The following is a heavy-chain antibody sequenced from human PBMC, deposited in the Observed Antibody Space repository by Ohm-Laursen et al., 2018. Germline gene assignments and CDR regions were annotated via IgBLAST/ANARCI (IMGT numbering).Heavy chain of an antibody. D-gene: IGHD6-19*01. Sequence: ASVKVSCKASGYTFTSYGISWVRQAPGQGLEWMGWISAYNGNTNYAQKLQGRVTMTTDTSTSTAYMELRSLRSDDTAVYYCARDKRASSGTNPLWYWGQGTLVTVSS. CDR2: ISAYNGNT. CDR3: ARDKRASSGTNPLWY. J-gene: IGHJ4*02. CDR1: GYTFTSYG. V-gene: IGHV1-18*01.